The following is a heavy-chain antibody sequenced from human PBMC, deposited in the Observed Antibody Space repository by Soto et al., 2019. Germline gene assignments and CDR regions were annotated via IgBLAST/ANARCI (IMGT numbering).Heavy chain of an antibody. CDR1: GGSISSGGYY. CDR3: ARGKGSDFWSGYQKREFDY. CDR2: IYYSGST. Sequence: SSETLSLTCTVSGGSISSGGYYWSWIRQHPGKGLEWIGYIYYSGSTYYNPSLKSRVTISVDTSKNQFSLKLSSVTAADTAVYYCARGKGSDFWSGYQKREFDYWGQGTLVTVSS. J-gene: IGHJ4*02. V-gene: IGHV4-31*03. D-gene: IGHD3-3*01.